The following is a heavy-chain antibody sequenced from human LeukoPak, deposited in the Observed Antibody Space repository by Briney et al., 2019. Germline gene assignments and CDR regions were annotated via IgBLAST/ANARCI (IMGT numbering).Heavy chain of an antibody. Sequence: PGGSLRLSCSASGFTFSSYAMHWVRQAPGKGLEYVSAISTNGGSTYYGDSVKGRFTISRDNSKNTLYLQMSSLRAEDTAVYYCARGGGSIAFDIWGQGTMVTVSS. CDR3: ARGGGSIAFDI. J-gene: IGHJ3*02. CDR1: GFTFSSYA. V-gene: IGHV3-64D*09. D-gene: IGHD3-16*01. CDR2: ISTNGGST.